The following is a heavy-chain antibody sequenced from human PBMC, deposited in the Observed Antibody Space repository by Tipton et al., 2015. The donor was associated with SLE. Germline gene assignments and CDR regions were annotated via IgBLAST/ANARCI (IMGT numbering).Heavy chain of an antibody. CDR3: AKGGADFDS. Sequence: SLRLSCAASGFTLSTYWMSWVRQAPGKGLEWVANINQDGSDKYYVDSVEGRFTISRDNAKNSLYLEMNGLRVEDTAVYYCAKGGADFDSWGQGTLVTVSS. V-gene: IGHV3-7*01. CDR1: GFTLSTYW. CDR2: INQDGSDK. J-gene: IGHJ4*02.